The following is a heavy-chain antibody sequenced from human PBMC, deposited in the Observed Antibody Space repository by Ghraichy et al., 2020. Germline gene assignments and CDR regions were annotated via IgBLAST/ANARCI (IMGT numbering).Heavy chain of an antibody. CDR1: GFTFSSYS. D-gene: IGHD3-3*01. CDR3: ARPRLRFLDGWGIPRPPGRAHLDGMDV. J-gene: IGHJ6*02. Sequence: ESLNISCAASGFTFSSYSMNWVRQAPGKGLEWVSYISSSSSTIYYADSVKGRFTISRDNAKNSLYLQMNSLRAEDTAVYYCARPRLRFLDGWGIPRPPGRAHLDGMDVWGQGTTVTVSS. V-gene: IGHV3-48*04. CDR2: ISSSSSTI.